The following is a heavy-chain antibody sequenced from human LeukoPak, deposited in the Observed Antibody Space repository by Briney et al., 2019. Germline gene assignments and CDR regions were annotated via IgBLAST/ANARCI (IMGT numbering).Heavy chain of an antibody. CDR2: ISYDGSST. J-gene: IGHJ3*02. D-gene: IGHD4-17*01. V-gene: IGHV3-30-3*01. CDR1: GFTFSIHA. CDR3: VREQYGDDDAFDI. Sequence: PGGSLRLSCAASGFTFSIHAMHWVRQAPGKGLEWVALISYDGSSTYYADSVKGRYTISRDNSKNTLYLQMNSLRPDDTAVYYCVREQYGDDDAFDIWGQGTMVTVSS.